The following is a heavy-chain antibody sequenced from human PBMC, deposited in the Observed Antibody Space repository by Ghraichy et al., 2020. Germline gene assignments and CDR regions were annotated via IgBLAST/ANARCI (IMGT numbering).Heavy chain of an antibody. CDR1: GFTFDNYA. V-gene: IGHV3-23*01. CDR2: ISADGHST. D-gene: IGHD2-2*01. CDR3: AKDRSEFPAILDY. J-gene: IGHJ4*02. Sequence: LSLTCVVSGFTFDNYAMNWVHLAPGKGLEWVSSISADGHSTYSADSVKGRFTISRDNSKNTLYLQMSALRADDTAVYYCAKDRSEFPAILDYWGQGALVTVSS.